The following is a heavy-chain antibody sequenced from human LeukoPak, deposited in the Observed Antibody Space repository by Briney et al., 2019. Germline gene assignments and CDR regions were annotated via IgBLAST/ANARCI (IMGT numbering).Heavy chain of an antibody. D-gene: IGHD3-10*01. J-gene: IGHJ4*02. Sequence: GESRNFSCKGSGYSFSDYWIAWVRQMPGKGLEWMGIIYPGDSDTRYSPSFQGQVTISADKSISTAYLQWSSLKASDTAMYYCARGYYYFDYWGQGTPVTVSS. V-gene: IGHV5-51*01. CDR1: GYSFSDYW. CDR2: IYPGDSDT. CDR3: ARGYYYFDY.